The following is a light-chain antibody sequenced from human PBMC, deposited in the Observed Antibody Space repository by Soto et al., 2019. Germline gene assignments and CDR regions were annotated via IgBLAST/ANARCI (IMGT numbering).Light chain of an antibody. CDR3: QSYDSSLSAWV. V-gene: IGLV1-40*01. CDR2: GNI. CDR1: SSNIGAGYD. J-gene: IGLJ2*01. Sequence: QSVLTQPPSVSGAPGQRVTMSCTGSSSNIGAGYDVHWFQQLPGTAPRLLIYGNINRLAEVPARFSGSKSGTSASLAITGLQAEDEADYYCQSYDSSLSAWVFGGGTKLTVL.